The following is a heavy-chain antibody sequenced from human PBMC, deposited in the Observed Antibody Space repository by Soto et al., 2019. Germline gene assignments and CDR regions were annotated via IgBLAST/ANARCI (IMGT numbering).Heavy chain of an antibody. Sequence: QLQLQESGPGLVKPSETLSLTCTVSGGSISSSDFYWGWLRQPPGKGLDFIGSMYYSGTTYYNPSLKKRLTVSVDTSKNQFSLKWISVTAADTAVYYCAVVDSTGNWFDPWGQGALVTVSS. J-gene: IGHJ5*02. CDR3: AVVDSTGNWFDP. D-gene: IGHD3-22*01. CDR1: GGSISSSDFY. V-gene: IGHV4-39*01. CDR2: MYYSGTT.